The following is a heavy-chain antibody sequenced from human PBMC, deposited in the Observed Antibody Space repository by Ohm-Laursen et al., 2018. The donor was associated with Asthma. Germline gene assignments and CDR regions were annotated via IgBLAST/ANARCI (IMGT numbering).Heavy chain of an antibody. V-gene: IGHV3-33*01. CDR1: GFTFSSYG. Sequence: SLRLSCTAFGFTFSSYGMHWVRQAPGKGLEWVAGIWYDGSNKYFADSVKGRFTISRDNSKNTLYLQMNSLRPEDTAVYYCAREYASSWYPCFDYWGQGTLVTVSS. D-gene: IGHD6-13*01. CDR3: AREYASSWYPCFDY. CDR2: IWYDGSNK. J-gene: IGHJ4*02.